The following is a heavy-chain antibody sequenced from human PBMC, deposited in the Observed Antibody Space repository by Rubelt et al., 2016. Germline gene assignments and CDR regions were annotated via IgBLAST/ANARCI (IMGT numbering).Heavy chain of an antibody. CDR2: IIPIFGTE. Sequence: QVQLVQSGAEVKKPGASVKVSCKASGYTFTSSGISWVRQAPGQGLEWMGGIIPIFGTENYAQKFQGRVTITADESTSTAYMGLSSLRSEDTAVYYCATGGDFGVVIPNWFDPWGQGTLVTVSS. D-gene: IGHD3-3*01. J-gene: IGHJ5*02. CDR1: GYTFTSSG. CDR3: ATGGDFGVVIPNWFDP. V-gene: IGHV1-69*13.